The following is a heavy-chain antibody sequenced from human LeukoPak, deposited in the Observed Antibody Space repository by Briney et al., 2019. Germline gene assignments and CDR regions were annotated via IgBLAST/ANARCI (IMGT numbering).Heavy chain of an antibody. CDR3: GVYGGDWRFDF. CDR1: NGFDSYY. CDR2: ITYRGSG. J-gene: IGHJ4*02. Sequence: SETLSLTCAVYNGFDSYYMTIVRQPPGQGLEWVGEITYRGSGNYNPSLKGRATISINVSQRQFSLSLRSVTAADTATYYCGVYGGDWRFDFWGQGTPITVSS. V-gene: IGHV4-34*01. D-gene: IGHD2-21*02.